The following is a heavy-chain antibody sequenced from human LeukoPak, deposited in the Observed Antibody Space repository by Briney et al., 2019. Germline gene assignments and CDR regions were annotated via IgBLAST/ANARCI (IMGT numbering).Heavy chain of an antibody. J-gene: IGHJ3*02. CDR1: GFTFSDFA. V-gene: IGHV3-30-3*01. CDR2: ISYDGSNN. D-gene: IGHD5/OR15-5a*01. Sequence: GKSLRLSCAASGFTFSDFAMHWVRQGPGKGLEWVAAISYDGSNNFYAESMKGRFTISRDNFKNTLYLQMNSLKTEDTAIYYCAKDAFSFNRVYDALDIWGHGTMVTVSS. CDR3: AKDAFSFNRVYDALDI.